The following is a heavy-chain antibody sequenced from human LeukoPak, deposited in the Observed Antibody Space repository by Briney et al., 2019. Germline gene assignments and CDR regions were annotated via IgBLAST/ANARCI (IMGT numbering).Heavy chain of an antibody. Sequence: SETLSLTCTVSGGSISSGGYYWSWIRQHPGKGLEWIGYIYYSGSTYYNPSLKSRVTISVDTSKNQFSLKLSSVTAADTAVYYCARGSPTVTHLRGAFDIWGQGTTVTVSS. D-gene: IGHD4-17*01. J-gene: IGHJ3*02. CDR2: IYYSGST. V-gene: IGHV4-31*03. CDR1: GGSISSGGYY. CDR3: ARGSPTVTHLRGAFDI.